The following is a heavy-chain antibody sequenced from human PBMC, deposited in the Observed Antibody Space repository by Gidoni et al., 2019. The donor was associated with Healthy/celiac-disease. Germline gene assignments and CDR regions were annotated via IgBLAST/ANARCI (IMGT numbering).Heavy chain of an antibody. J-gene: IGHJ4*02. D-gene: IGHD6-19*01. CDR2: ISYDGSNK. V-gene: IGHV3-30*18. CDR3: AKDGWGF. Sequence: QVQLGESGGGVVQLGRSLRLSCAASGFTFSSYGMHWVRQAPGKGLEWVAVISYDGSNKYYADSVKGRFTISRDNSKNTLYLQMNSLRAEDTAVYYCAKDGWGFWGQGTLVTVSS. CDR1: GFTFSSYG.